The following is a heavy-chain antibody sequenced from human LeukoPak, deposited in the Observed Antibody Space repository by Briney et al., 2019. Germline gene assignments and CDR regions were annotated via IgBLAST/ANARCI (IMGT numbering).Heavy chain of an antibody. Sequence: SETLSLTCAVSGYSISSCYYWGWVRQPPGKGLEWIGSIYHSGSNYYNPSLKSRVTISVYTSKNQFSLKLSSVTAADTAVYYCARDLVRGYSYGVFDYWGQGTLVTVSS. J-gene: IGHJ4*02. CDR1: GYSISSCYY. CDR2: IYHSGSN. D-gene: IGHD5-18*01. CDR3: ARDLVRGYSYGVFDY. V-gene: IGHV4-38-2*01.